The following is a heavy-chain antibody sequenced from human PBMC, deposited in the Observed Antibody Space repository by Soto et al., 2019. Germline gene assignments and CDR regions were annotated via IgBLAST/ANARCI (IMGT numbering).Heavy chain of an antibody. J-gene: IGHJ4*02. V-gene: IGHV4-59*01. CDR3: ARCPSYEYSSSSVPFDY. D-gene: IGHD6-6*01. CDR2: IYYSGST. CDR1: GGSISSYY. Sequence: SLTCTVSGGSISSYYWSWIRQPPGKGLEWIGYIYYSGSTNYNPSLKSRVTISVDTSKNQFSLKLSSVAAADTAVYYCARCPSYEYSSSSVPFDYWGQGTLVTVSS.